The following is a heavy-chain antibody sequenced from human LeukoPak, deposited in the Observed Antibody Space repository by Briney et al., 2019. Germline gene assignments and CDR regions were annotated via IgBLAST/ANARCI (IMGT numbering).Heavy chain of an antibody. D-gene: IGHD3-10*01. Sequence: PSETLSLTCTVSGGSISSSSYYWGWIRQPPGKGLEWIGSIYYSGSTYYNPSLKSRVTISVDTSKNQFSLKLSSVTAADTAVYYCARLGTYMVRGVTYNWFDPWGQGTLVTVSS. CDR1: GGSISSSSYY. J-gene: IGHJ5*02. CDR3: ARLGTYMVRGVTYNWFDP. CDR2: IYYSGST. V-gene: IGHV4-39*01.